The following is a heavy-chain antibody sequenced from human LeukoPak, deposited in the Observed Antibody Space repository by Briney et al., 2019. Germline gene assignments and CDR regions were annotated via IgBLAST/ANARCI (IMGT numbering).Heavy chain of an antibody. V-gene: IGHV3-48*04. Sequence: PGGSLRLSCAASGFTFSRYSMNWVRQAPGKGLEWVSYISSSGNTIYYADSVKGRFTISRDNAKNSLYLLMNSLRAEDTAVYYCARALRTVWGYYFDYWGQGTLVTVSS. CDR2: ISSSGNTI. CDR3: ARALRTVWGYYFDY. D-gene: IGHD4-17*01. J-gene: IGHJ4*02. CDR1: GFTFSRYS.